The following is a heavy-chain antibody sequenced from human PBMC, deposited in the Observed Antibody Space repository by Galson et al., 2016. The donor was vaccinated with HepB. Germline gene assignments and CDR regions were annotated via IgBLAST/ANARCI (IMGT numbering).Heavy chain of an antibody. CDR3: AKDWDSQSNSYIWNWFDP. CDR2: ISHDGNNK. CDR1: GFTFSNYG. J-gene: IGHJ5*02. Sequence: SLRLSCAASGFTFSNYGIHWVRQAPGKGLEWVAVISHDGNNKFYVDSVKGRFTISRDNSESTVYLQMNSLRAEDTAVYYCAKDWDSQSNSYIWNWFDPWGQGTLVTVSS. V-gene: IGHV3-30*18. D-gene: IGHD2-2*01.